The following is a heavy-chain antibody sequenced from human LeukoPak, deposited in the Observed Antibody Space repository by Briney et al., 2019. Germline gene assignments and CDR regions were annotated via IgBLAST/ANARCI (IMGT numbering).Heavy chain of an antibody. CDR3: ARGGASAAASRFDP. J-gene: IGHJ5*02. CDR2: MNPNSGNT. V-gene: IGHV1-8*01. CDR1: GYTFTSYD. D-gene: IGHD6-13*01. Sequence: ASVKVSCKASGYTFTSYDINWVRRAPGQGLEWMGWMNPNSGNTGYAQKFQGRVTITSSTSTSTAFMELGSLTSEDTAVYYCARGGASAAASRFDPWGQGTLVTVSS.